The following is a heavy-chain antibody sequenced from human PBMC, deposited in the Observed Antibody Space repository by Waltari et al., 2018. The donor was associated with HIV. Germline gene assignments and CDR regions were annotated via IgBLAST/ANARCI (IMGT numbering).Heavy chain of an antibody. Sequence: EVQLVESGGGLVQPGGSLRLSCAASGFTFSGSWMTWVRQAPGKGRGGLANINQDENKGNYVDSVKGRYTISRDNAKNSLYLQMNSLTAADTAVYYCARDSNPAQGSVWYDAFDIWGQGTMVTVSS. CDR1: GFTFSGSW. J-gene: IGHJ3*02. CDR3: ARDSNPAQGSVWYDAFDI. D-gene: IGHD6-13*01. V-gene: IGHV3-7*01. CDR2: INQDENKG.